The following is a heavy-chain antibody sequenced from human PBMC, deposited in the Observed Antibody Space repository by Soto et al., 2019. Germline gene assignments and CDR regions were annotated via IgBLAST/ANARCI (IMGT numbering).Heavy chain of an antibody. CDR2: DYASGST. D-gene: IGHD3-22*01. Sequence: TLSLTCTVSGASVSGTNYYWNWFRQPPGKSLEWIGCDYASGSTSHNPSLNGRGTISLDTSTTRFSLHLVSVTAADTAPYFCARESRVSHCFDYWGHGTLVTVSS. CDR3: ARESRVSHCFDY. J-gene: IGHJ4*01. CDR1: GASVSGTNYY. V-gene: IGHV4-61*01.